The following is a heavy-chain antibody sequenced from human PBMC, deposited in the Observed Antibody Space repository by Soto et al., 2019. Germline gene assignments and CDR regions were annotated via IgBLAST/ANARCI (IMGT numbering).Heavy chain of an antibody. Sequence: SETLSLTCTVSGGSISSYYWSWIRQPPGKGLEWIGYIYYSGSTNYNPSLKSRVTISVDTSKNQFSLKLSSVTAADTAVYYCAGTQGSGSYYQIDYWGQGTLVTVSS. CDR3: AGTQGSGSYYQIDY. V-gene: IGHV4-59*08. D-gene: IGHD3-10*01. J-gene: IGHJ4*02. CDR2: IYYSGST. CDR1: GGSISSYY.